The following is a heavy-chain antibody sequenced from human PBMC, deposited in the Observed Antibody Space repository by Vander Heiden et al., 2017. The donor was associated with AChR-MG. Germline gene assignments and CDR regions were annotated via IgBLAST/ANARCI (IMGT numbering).Heavy chain of an antibody. D-gene: IGHD3-9*01. CDR2: ISSSGSTI. V-gene: IGHV3-48*03. Sequence: EVQLVESGGGLVQPVGSLRLSCAASGFTFSSYEMNWVRQAPGKGLEWVSYISSSGSTIYYADSVKGRFTISRDNAKNSLYLQMNSLRAEDTAVYYCARDDIWTGYFDYWGQGTLVTVSS. CDR3: ARDDIWTGYFDY. J-gene: IGHJ4*02. CDR1: GFTFSSYE.